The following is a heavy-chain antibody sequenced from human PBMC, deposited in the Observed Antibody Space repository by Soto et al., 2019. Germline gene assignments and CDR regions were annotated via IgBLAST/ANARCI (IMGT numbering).Heavy chain of an antibody. CDR3: ARGQPPNYYDISVYEYYFDY. CDR1: GFNFSSYD. Sequence: EVQLVESGGGLVQPGGSLRLSCAASGFNFSSYDMNCVRQATGKGLEWVSVIGTAGDTYYPGSVKGRFTISRENAKNSLYLQMNSLRAEDTAVYYCARGQPPNYYDISVYEYYFDYWGQGTLVTVSS. V-gene: IGHV3-13*01. CDR2: IGTAGDT. J-gene: IGHJ4*02. D-gene: IGHD3-22*01.